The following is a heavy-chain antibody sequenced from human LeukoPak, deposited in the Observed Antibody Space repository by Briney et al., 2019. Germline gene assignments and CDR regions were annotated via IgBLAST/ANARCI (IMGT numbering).Heavy chain of an antibody. CDR2: VYYSGTT. Sequence: SETLSLTCTVSGGSISNYYWSWIRQSPEKGLEWIGYVYYSGTTNYNPSLKSRVTISVDTSKNQFSLKLSSFTAADTAVYYCARHSTVAGTPIDYWGQGTLVTVSS. CDR1: GGSISNYY. V-gene: IGHV4-59*08. J-gene: IGHJ4*02. D-gene: IGHD6-19*01. CDR3: ARHSTVAGTPIDY.